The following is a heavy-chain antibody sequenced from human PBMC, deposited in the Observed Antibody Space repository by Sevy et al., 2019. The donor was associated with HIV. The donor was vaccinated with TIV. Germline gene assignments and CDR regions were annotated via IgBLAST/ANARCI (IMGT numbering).Heavy chain of an antibody. CDR1: GDTLNVLS. CDR2: FDPEDDET. CDR3: ATTKDYYDSSGYPFDD. D-gene: IGHD3-22*01. J-gene: IGHJ4*02. V-gene: IGHV1-24*01. Sequence: ASVKVSCKVSGDTLNVLSMHWVRQAPGKGLEWMATFDPEDDETFYAQKFQGRVTLTEDTSTGTAYMGLSSLRSEDTARYFCATTKDYYDSSGYPFDDWGQGTLVTVSS.